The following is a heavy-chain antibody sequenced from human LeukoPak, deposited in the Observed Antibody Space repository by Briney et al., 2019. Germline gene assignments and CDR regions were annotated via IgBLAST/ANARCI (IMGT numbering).Heavy chain of an antibody. CDR3: ATGAKANDP. D-gene: IGHD4/OR15-4a*01. J-gene: IGHJ5*02. V-gene: IGHV4-59*01. CDR1: GGSTISYD. Sequence: SETLSLTFTVSGGSTISYDWSSIRQPPGKGLEWIGYIYYTGSTRYNPSFKSRVTISVDTSKNQFSLNLISVTAADTAVYYCATGAKANDPWGQGTLVTVSS. CDR2: IYYTGST.